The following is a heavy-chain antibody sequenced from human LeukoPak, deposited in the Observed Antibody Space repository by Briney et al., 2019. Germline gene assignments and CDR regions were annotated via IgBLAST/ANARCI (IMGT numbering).Heavy chain of an antibody. J-gene: IGHJ6*04. V-gene: IGHV3-20*04. CDR3: AELGITMIGGV. D-gene: IGHD3-10*02. Sequence: RPGGSLRLSCVASGFTFDDYGVSWVRHAPGKGLEWVSGINWKGGSIGYAESVEGRFTISRDNAKNSLYLQMNSLRAEDTAVYYCAELGITMIGGVWGKGTTVTISS. CDR1: GFTFDDYG. CDR2: INWKGGSI.